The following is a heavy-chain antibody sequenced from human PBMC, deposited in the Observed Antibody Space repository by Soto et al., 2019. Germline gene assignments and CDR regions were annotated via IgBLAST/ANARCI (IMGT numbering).Heavy chain of an antibody. Sequence: PGGSLRLSCAASGFTFSSYGMHWVRQAPGKGLEWVAVISYDGSNKYYADSVKGRFTISRDNSKNTLYLQMNSLRAEDTAVYYCAKLLTQSAVDIWGQGKMGTVAS. CDR2: ISYDGSNK. V-gene: IGHV3-30*18. CDR3: AKLLTQSAVDI. D-gene: IGHD3-9*01. J-gene: IGHJ3*02. CDR1: GFTFSSYG.